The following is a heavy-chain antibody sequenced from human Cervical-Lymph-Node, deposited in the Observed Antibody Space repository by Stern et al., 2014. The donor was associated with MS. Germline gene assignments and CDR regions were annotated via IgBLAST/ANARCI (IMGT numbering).Heavy chain of an antibody. D-gene: IGHD6-13*01. J-gene: IGHJ4*02. V-gene: IGHV1-46*01. CDR3: ARDGMAAATDYFDF. CDR2: INPSGGMI. CDR1: GYSFTSYY. Sequence: VQLVESGAEVKKPGASVRVSCKASGYSFTSYYMHWVRQAPGKGIEWMGIINPSGGMINDAQKLTDKVTMTRDTSTSTVYMEMSSLRSEDTALYYCARDGMAAATDYFDFWGQGTVVTVSS.